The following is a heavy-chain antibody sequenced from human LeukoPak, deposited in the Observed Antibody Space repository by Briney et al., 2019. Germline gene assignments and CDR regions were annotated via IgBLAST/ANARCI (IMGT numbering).Heavy chain of an antibody. Sequence: GGSLRLSCAASGFTFSSYGMHWVRQAPGKGLEWVALIRYDGSNKYYADSVKGRFTISRDNSKNTLYLQMNSLRAEDTAVYYCAKDQIAAFDYWGQGTLVTVSS. CDR3: AKDQIAAFDY. J-gene: IGHJ4*02. D-gene: IGHD6-6*01. CDR1: GFTFSSYG. V-gene: IGHV3-30*02. CDR2: IRYDGSNK.